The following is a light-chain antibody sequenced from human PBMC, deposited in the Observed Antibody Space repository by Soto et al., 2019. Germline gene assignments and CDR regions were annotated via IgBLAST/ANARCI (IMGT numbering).Light chain of an antibody. CDR1: SSNIGAGYD. Sequence: QSVLTQPPSVSGAPGQRVTISCTGSSSNIGAGYDVHWYMQLPGTAPKLLVYTNNNRPPGVPDRFSGSKSGTSASLAITGLQAEDEADYYCQSYDSRLSGYVFGSGTKLTVL. V-gene: IGLV1-40*01. CDR3: QSYDSRLSGYV. CDR2: TNN. J-gene: IGLJ1*01.